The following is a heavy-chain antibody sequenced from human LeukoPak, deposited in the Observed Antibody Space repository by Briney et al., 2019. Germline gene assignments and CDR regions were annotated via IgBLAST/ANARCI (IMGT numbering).Heavy chain of an antibody. CDR2: INSVGSSP. D-gene: IGHD4-17*01. Sequence: PGGSLRLSCAASGFTFSNYWMHWVRQAPGKGVVWVSRINSVGSSPTSADSVKGRFTISRDNAKNTLYLQMNSLRARDTAVYYCAKGGATVIDYWGEGTLVTVSS. CDR3: AKGGATVIDY. V-gene: IGHV3-74*01. J-gene: IGHJ4*02. CDR1: GFTFSNYW.